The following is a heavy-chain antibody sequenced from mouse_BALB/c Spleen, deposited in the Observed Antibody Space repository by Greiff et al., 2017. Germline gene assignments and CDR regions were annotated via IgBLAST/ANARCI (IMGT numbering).Heavy chain of an antibody. D-gene: IGHD2-4*01. CDR1: GYTFTSYW. J-gene: IGHJ2*01. CDR3: ARTGMITTFDY. Sequence: QVQLQQPGAELVKPGAPVKLSCKASGYTFTSYWMNWVKQRPGRGLEWIGRIDPSDSETHYNQKFKDKATLTVDKSSSTAYIQLSSLTSEDSAVYYCARTGMITTFDYWGQGTTLTVSS. V-gene: IGHV1-69*02. CDR2: IDPSDSET.